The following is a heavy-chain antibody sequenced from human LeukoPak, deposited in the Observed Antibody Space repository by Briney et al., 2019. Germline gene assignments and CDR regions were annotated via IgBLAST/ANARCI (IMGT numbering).Heavy chain of an antibody. CDR2: FDPEDGET. CDR1: GYTLTELS. D-gene: IGHD3-22*01. V-gene: IGHV1-24*01. J-gene: IGHJ4*02. Sequence: ASVKVSCKVSGYTLTELSMHWVRQAPGKGLEWMGGFDPEDGETIYAQKFQGRVTMTEDTSTDTAYMEPSSLRSEDTAVYYCATDLAHYDSSGHRYWGQGTLVTVSS. CDR3: ATDLAHYDSSGHRY.